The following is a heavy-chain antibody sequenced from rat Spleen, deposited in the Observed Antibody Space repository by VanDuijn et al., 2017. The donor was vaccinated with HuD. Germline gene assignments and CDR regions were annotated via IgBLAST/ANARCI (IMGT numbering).Heavy chain of an antibody. CDR1: GFTFSSYW. CDR3: ARRGTMCMTYYFDY. CDR2: INTDGGST. Sequence: EVQLVETGGGLVQPGRSLKLSCVASGFTFSSYWMYWIRQAPGKGLEWVSSINTDGGSTYYPDAVKGRFTISKDNAENTVYLQMSSLRSEDTATYYCARRGTMCMTYYFDYWGQGVMVTVSS. J-gene: IGHJ2*01. D-gene: IGHD1-7*01. V-gene: IGHV5-58*01.